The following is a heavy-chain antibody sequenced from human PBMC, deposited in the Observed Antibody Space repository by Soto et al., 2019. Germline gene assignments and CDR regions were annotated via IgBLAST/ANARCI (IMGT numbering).Heavy chain of an antibody. CDR2: ISYDGSNK. Sequence: QVQLVESGGGVDQPGRSLRLSCAASGFTFSSYGMHWVRQAPGKGLEWVAVISYDGSNKYYADSVKGRFTISRDNSKNTLYPQMNSLRAEDTAVYYCAKDHDGGWFDPWGQGTLVTVSS. D-gene: IGHD4-17*01. V-gene: IGHV3-30*18. CDR1: GFTFSSYG. J-gene: IGHJ5*02. CDR3: AKDHDGGWFDP.